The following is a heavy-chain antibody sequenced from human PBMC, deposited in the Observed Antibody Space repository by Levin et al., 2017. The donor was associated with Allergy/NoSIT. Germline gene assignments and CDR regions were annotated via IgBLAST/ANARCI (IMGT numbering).Heavy chain of an antibody. CDR2: IYYSGST. CDR1: GGSISRYY. D-gene: IGHD6-19*01. J-gene: IGHJ4*02. CDR3: ARASSSGWYGSFGHAGSPYYFDC. V-gene: IGHV4-59*01. Sequence: SQTLSLTCTVSGGSISRYYWSWIRQPPGKGLEWIGYIYYSGSTNYNPSLKSRVTISVDTSKNQFSLKVNSVTAADTAVYYCARASSSGWYGSFGHAGSPYYFDCWGQGTLVTVSS.